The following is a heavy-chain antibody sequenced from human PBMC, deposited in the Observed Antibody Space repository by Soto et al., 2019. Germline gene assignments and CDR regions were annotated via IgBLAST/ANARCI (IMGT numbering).Heavy chain of an antibody. V-gene: IGHV4-34*01. Sequence: QVQLQQWGAGLLKPSETLSLTCAVYGGSFSGYYWSWIRQPPGQGLEWIGEINHSGSTNYNPSLKSRVTISVDTSKNQFSLKLSSVTAADTAVYYCASPLGAASDYWGQGTLVNVSS. D-gene: IGHD1-26*01. CDR3: ASPLGAASDY. J-gene: IGHJ4*02. CDR2: INHSGST. CDR1: GGSFSGYY.